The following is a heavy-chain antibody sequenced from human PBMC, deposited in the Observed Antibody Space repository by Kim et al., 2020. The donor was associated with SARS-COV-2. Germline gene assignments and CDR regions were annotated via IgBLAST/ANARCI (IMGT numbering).Heavy chain of an antibody. CDR2: INHSGSA. D-gene: IGHD1-26*01. CDR3: ARVEAGGGGLAAGGTDS. J-gene: IGHJ5*01. V-gene: IGHV4-34*01. CDR1: GGSFRGYY. Sequence: SETLSLTCAVYGGSFRGYYWTWIRQPPGKGLEWIGEINHSGSANYSPSLKSRVTVSVNPSKNQFSLKMTSVTAADTAVYYCARVEAGGGGLAAGGTDSWAQGTPVTVSS.